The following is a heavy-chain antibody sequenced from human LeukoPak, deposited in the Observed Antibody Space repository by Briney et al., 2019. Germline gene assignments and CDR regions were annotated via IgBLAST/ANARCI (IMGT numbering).Heavy chain of an antibody. Sequence: GGSLRLSCAASGFTFSSYSMNWVRQAPGKRLEWVSSISSSSSYIYYADSVKGRFTISRDNAKNSLYLQMNSLRAEDTAVYYCARTYYGSGSYYNVGWFDPWGQGTLVTVSS. D-gene: IGHD3-10*01. V-gene: IGHV3-21*01. CDR2: ISSSSSYI. CDR1: GFTFSSYS. CDR3: ARTYYGSGSYYNVGWFDP. J-gene: IGHJ5*02.